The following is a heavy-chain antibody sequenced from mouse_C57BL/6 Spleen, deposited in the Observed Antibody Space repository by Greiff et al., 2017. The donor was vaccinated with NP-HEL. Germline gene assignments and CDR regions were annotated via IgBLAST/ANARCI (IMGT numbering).Heavy chain of an antibody. Sequence: QLQQPGAELVKPGASVKLSCKASGYTFTSYWMHWVKQRPGQGLEWIGMIHPNSGSTNYNEKFKSKATLTVDKSSSTAYMQLSSLTSEDSAVYYCATTVVATGAMDYWGQGTSVTVSS. V-gene: IGHV1-64*01. D-gene: IGHD1-1*01. CDR2: IHPNSGST. J-gene: IGHJ4*01. CDR3: ATTVVATGAMDY. CDR1: GYTFTSYW.